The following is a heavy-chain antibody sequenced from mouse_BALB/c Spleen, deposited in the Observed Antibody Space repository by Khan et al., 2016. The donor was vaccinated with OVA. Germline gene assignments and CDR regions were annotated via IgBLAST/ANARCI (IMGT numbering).Heavy chain of an antibody. V-gene: IGHV5-6*01. CDR1: GFTFSNYG. CDR2: ISSGGDYT. D-gene: IGHD4-1*01. CDR3: ASHLTGSFAY. Sequence: VQLKQSGGDLVKPGGFLKLSCAASGFTFSNYGMSWVRQTPDKRLEWVATISSGGDYTYYPDSVKGRFTISRDNAKNTLYLQMSSLKSEDTAMYYCASHLTGSFAYWGQGTLVTVSA. J-gene: IGHJ3*01.